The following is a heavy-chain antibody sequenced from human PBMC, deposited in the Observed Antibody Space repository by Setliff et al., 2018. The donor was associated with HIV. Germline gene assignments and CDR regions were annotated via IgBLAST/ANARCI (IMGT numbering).Heavy chain of an antibody. CDR3: AKGAGFYGDYTFDH. CDR1: GPSINIHY. Sequence: SETLSLTCTVSGPSINIHYWSWIRQSPGKVFEWIGYIYSTGSTNYNPSRQRRVPISMVASRNQFSLKVTSVTDADTAVYYCAKGAGFYGDYTFDHWGQGRQVTVSS. D-gene: IGHD4-17*01. V-gene: IGHV4-59*11. CDR2: IYSTGST. J-gene: IGHJ4*02.